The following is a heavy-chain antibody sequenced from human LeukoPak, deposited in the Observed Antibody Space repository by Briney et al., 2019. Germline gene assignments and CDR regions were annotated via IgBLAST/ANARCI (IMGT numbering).Heavy chain of an antibody. J-gene: IGHJ4*02. Sequence: SETLSLTCAVYGGSFSGYYWSWIRQPPGKGLEWIGEINHSGSTNYNPSLKSRVTISVDTSRNQFSLKLSSVTAADTAVYYCAREEMATTVNFDYWGQGTLVTVSS. CDR1: GGSFSGYY. CDR3: AREEMATTVNFDY. CDR2: INHSGST. D-gene: IGHD5-24*01. V-gene: IGHV4-34*01.